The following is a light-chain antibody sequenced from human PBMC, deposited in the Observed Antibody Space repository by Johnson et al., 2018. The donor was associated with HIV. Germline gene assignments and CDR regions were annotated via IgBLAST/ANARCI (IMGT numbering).Light chain of an antibody. CDR1: SSNIGNNY. CDR2: DNN. V-gene: IGLV1-51*01. Sequence: QSVLTQPPSVSAAPGQKVTISCSGSSSNIGNNYVSWYQQLPGTAPKLLIYDNNKRPSGIPDRFSGSKSGTSATLGITGLQTGDEADYYCGTWDIGLSGYVFGTGTKVTV. CDR3: GTWDIGLSGYV. J-gene: IGLJ1*01.